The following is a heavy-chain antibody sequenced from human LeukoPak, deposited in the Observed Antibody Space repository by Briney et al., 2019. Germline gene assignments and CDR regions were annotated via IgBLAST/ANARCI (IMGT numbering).Heavy chain of an antibody. CDR1: GGSISSYY. J-gene: IGHJ3*02. Sequence: SETLSLTCTVSGGSISSYYWSWIRQPAGKGLEWIGRIYTSGSTNYNPSLKSRVTMSLDTSKNQFSLKLSSVTAADTAVYYCARGGWQWLVYAFDIWGQGTMVTVSS. V-gene: IGHV4-4*07. D-gene: IGHD6-19*01. CDR2: IYTSGST. CDR3: ARGGWQWLVYAFDI.